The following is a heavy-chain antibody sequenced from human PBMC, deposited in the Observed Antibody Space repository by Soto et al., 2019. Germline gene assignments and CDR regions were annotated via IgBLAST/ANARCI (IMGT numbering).Heavy chain of an antibody. V-gene: IGHV3-43*01. CDR1: GFTFDDYT. CDR2: ISWDGGST. D-gene: IGHD2-2*01. J-gene: IGHJ6*02. Sequence: GGSLRLSCAASGFTFDDYTMHWVRQAPGKGLEWVSLISWDGGSTYYADSVKGRFTISRDNSKNSLYLQMNSLRTEDTALYYCAKDIGPDIVVVPAARNPYYYYYGMDVWGQGTTVTVSS. CDR3: AKDIGPDIVVVPAARNPYYYYYGMDV.